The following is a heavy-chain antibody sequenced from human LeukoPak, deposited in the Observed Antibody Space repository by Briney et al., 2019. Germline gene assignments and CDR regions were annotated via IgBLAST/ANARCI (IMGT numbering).Heavy chain of an antibody. CDR1: GYTFTGYY. CDR3: ARDKGYSSGYPGYMDV. CDR2: INPNSGGT. Sequence: VKVSCKASGYTFTGYYMHWVRQAPGQGLEWMGWINPNSGGTNYAQKFQGRVTMTRDTSISTAYMELSRLRSDDTAVYYCARDKGYSSGYPGYMDVWGKGTTVTVSS. D-gene: IGHD6-19*01. J-gene: IGHJ6*03. V-gene: IGHV1-2*02.